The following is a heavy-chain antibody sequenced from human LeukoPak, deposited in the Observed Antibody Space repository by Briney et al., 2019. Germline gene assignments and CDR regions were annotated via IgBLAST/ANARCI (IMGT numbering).Heavy chain of an antibody. Sequence: GGSLRLSCAASGFTFSSYTMSWVRQAPGKGLEWVSTITTSDGNTYYADSVKGRFTVSRDNGKSSLYLQMNSLRVEDTALYYCVRQFASWGQGTLVTVSS. CDR2: ITTSDGNT. V-gene: IGHV3-23*01. J-gene: IGHJ4*02. CDR3: VRQFAS. CDR1: GFTFSSYT.